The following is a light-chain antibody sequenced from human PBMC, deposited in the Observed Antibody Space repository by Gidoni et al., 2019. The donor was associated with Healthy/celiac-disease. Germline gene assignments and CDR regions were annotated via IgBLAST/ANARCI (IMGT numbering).Light chain of an antibody. J-gene: IGKJ5*01. CDR1: QGISSA. Sequence: ATLFTQSPSSLSASVGDRVTITCRASQGISSALAWYQQKPGKAPTLLIYDAACLASGVPSRVSGSGYGKDCTLTIRSLQPEEFATYYCQQFNSYPPLIFGQGTRLEIK. CDR2: DAA. V-gene: IGKV1-13*02. CDR3: QQFNSYPPLI.